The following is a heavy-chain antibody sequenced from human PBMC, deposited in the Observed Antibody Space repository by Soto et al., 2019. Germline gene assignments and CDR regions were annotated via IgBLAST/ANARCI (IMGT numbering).Heavy chain of an antibody. CDR2: ISGYNGNT. D-gene: IGHD5-12*01. Sequence: ASVKVSCKASGYTFTSYGISWVRQAPGQGLEWMGWISGYNGNTNYAQKRQGRVTMTTDTSTSTAYMELRSLRSDDTAVYYCARIKDGYILDYWGQGSLVTVSS. J-gene: IGHJ4*02. V-gene: IGHV1-18*01. CDR3: ARIKDGYILDY. CDR1: GYTFTSYG.